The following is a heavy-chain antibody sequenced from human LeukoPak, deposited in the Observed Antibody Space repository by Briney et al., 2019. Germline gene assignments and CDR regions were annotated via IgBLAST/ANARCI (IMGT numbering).Heavy chain of an antibody. CDR1: GFTFSSYG. V-gene: IGHV3-30*03. CDR3: ARGRPLGRHSSSLQLWPSPGAYYYGMDV. CDR2: ISYDGSNK. D-gene: IGHD5-18*01. J-gene: IGHJ6*02. Sequence: GGSLRLSCAASGFTFSSYGMHWVRQAPGKGLEWVAVISYDGSNKYYADSVKGRFTISRDNSKNTLYLQMNSLRAEDTAVYYCARGRPLGRHSSSLQLWPSPGAYYYGMDVWGQGTTVTVSS.